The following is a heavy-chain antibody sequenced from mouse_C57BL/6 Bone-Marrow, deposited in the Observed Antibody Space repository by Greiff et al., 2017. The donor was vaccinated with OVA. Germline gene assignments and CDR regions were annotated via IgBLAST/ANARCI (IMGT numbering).Heavy chain of an antibody. D-gene: IGHD1-1*01. CDR3: ARVSYYGSSYDWYFDV. CDR1: GFTFTDYY. CDR2: IRNKANGYKT. V-gene: IGHV7-3*01. J-gene: IGHJ1*03. Sequence: EVKLMESGGGLVQPGGSLSLSCAASGFTFTDYYMSWVRQPHGKALEWLGFIRNKANGYKTEYSASVKGRFTISRYTSQSIHYLQLYALRAEDSATYYSARVSYYGSSYDWYFDVWGTGTTVTVSS.